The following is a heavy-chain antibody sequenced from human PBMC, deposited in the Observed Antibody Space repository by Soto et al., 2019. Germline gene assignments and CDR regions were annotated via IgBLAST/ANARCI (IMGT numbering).Heavy chain of an antibody. Sequence: SETLSLTCAVYGGSFSGYYWSWIRQPPGKGLEWIGEINHSGSTNYNPSLKSRVTISVDTSKNQFSLKLSSVTAADTAVYYCARGGRVVVVAATPSGWFDPWGQGTLVTVSS. D-gene: IGHD2-15*01. CDR2: INHSGST. J-gene: IGHJ5*02. CDR1: GGSFSGYY. CDR3: ARGGRVVVVAATPSGWFDP. V-gene: IGHV4-34*01.